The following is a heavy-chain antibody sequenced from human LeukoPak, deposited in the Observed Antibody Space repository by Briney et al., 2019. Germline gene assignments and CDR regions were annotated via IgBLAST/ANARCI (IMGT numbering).Heavy chain of an antibody. J-gene: IGHJ6*03. CDR1: GYTFTSYD. V-gene: IGHV1-8*01. CDR3: ARFQTPYSYAFIYYYYYMDV. Sequence: ASVKVSCKASGYTFTSYDINWVRQATGQGLEWMGWMNPNSGNTGYAQKFQGRVTMTRNTSISTAYMELSSLRSEDTAVYYCARFQTPYSYAFIYYYYYMDVWGKGTTLTVSS. D-gene: IGHD5-18*01. CDR2: MNPNSGNT.